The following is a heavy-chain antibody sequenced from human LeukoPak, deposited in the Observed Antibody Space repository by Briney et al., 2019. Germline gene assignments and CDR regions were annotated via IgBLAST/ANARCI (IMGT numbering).Heavy chain of an antibody. V-gene: IGHV3-7*01. CDR2: IKEDGSEK. Sequence: GGSLRLSCAASGFSFSSYAMSWVRQAPGKGLEWVANIKEDGSEKYYVDSVKGRFTISRDNARNSLYLQMNSLRTEDTAIYYCARDRYVTYWGQGTLVTVSS. D-gene: IGHD3-16*02. CDR3: ARDRYVTY. J-gene: IGHJ4*02. CDR1: GFSFSSYA.